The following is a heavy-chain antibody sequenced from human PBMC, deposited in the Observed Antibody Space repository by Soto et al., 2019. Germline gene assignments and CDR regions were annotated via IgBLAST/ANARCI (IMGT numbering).Heavy chain of an antibody. D-gene: IGHD6-6*01. J-gene: IGHJ4*02. CDR2: IYWDDDK. CDR3: AHSRYSRSSFDY. CDR1: GFSLTSNDVG. Sequence: SGRTLVNPTQTLTLTCTFSGFSLTSNDVGVGWIRQPPGKALEWLALIYWDDDKRYSPSLKSRLTITKDTSKNQVVLRMTNMDPVDTATYYCAHSRYSRSSFDYWGQGTLVTVSS. V-gene: IGHV2-5*02.